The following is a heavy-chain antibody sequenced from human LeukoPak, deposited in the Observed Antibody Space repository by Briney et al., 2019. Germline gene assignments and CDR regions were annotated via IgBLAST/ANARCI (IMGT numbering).Heavy chain of an antibody. CDR1: GFTISSNY. J-gene: IGHJ3*02. V-gene: IGHV3-66*01. Sequence: GGSLRLSCAAYGFTISSNYMSWVRQAPGKGLEWVSVIYSGGTTYYADSVKGRFTISRDNSKNTLYLQMISLRAEDTAVYYCARGYYDSSGYYYWVDAFDIWGQGTMVTVSS. D-gene: IGHD3-22*01. CDR3: ARGYYDSSGYYYWVDAFDI. CDR2: IYSGGTT.